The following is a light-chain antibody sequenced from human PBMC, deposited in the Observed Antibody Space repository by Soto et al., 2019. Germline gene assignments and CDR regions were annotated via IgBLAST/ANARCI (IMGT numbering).Light chain of an antibody. J-gene: IGKJ4*01. CDR1: QDISYA. Sequence: DIQMTQSPSSVSASVGDRVTITCRASQDISYALAWFQQKPGEAPRLLIYTASSLHSGVPSRFSGSGSGTDFTLTISSLQPEDFATYDCQQGNSFPLTFGGGTRVEIK. CDR3: QQGNSFPLT. V-gene: IGKV1-12*01. CDR2: TAS.